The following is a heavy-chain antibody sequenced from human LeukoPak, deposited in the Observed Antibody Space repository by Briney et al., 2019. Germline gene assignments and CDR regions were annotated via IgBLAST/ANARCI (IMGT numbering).Heavy chain of an antibody. J-gene: IGHJ4*02. V-gene: IGHV1-2*02. CDR3: TRGSPLSGATSSPFNQ. D-gene: IGHD3-10*01. Sequence: ASVKVPCKASGYTFTDYYMHWVRQPPGQGLEWMGWINPKGGGTKYAQKFQGRVTMARETSISTAYMELSSLTSDDAAVYYCTRGSPLSGATSSPFNQWGQGTLVTVSP. CDR1: GYTFTDYY. CDR2: INPKGGGT.